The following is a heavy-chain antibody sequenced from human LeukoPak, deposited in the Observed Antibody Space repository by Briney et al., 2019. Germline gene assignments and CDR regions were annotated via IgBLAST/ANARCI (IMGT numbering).Heavy chain of an antibody. V-gene: IGHV1-3*03. J-gene: IGHJ4*02. D-gene: IGHD2-21*01. CDR1: GYDFTKYA. Sequence: ASVKVSCKASGYDFTKYAVQWVRQAPGQRLEWMGWIDAGNGRTKYSQDFQGRVTITRDTSASMAYMELSSLRSDDMAVYYCARGLAWWLLHYWGQGTLVTVSS. CDR2: IDAGNGRT. CDR3: ARGLAWWLLHY.